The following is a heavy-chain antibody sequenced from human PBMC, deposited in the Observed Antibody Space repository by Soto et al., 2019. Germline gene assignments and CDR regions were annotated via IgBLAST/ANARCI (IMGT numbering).Heavy chain of an antibody. D-gene: IGHD6-19*01. V-gene: IGHV1-3*04. Sequence: ASVKVSCKASGYTFTSCAIHWVRQAPGQRLEWMGWINTDNGNTKYSQRFQGRVTITRDTSASTAYMELSNLISEDTAVYYCARDRAVDWYFDLWGRGTLVTASS. CDR1: GYTFTSCA. CDR2: INTDNGNT. CDR3: ARDRAVDWYFDL. J-gene: IGHJ2*01.